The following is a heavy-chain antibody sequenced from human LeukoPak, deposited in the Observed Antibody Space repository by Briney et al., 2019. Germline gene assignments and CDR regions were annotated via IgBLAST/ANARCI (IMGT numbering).Heavy chain of an antibody. J-gene: IGHJ6*02. V-gene: IGHV3-48*04. D-gene: IGHD3-10*01. Sequence: PGGSLRLSCAASGFTFSSYSMNWVRQAPGKGLEWVSYISSSGTVIYYADSVKGRFTISRDNAKNSLYLQMNSLRAEDTAVYYCARGRYYYGSWYMDVWGQGTTVTVSS. CDR2: ISSSGTVI. CDR1: GFTFSSYS. CDR3: ARGRYYYGSWYMDV.